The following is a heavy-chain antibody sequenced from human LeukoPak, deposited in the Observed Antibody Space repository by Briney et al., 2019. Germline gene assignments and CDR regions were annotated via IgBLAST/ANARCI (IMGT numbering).Heavy chain of an antibody. V-gene: IGHV1-2*02. J-gene: IGHJ6*03. D-gene: IGHD2-2*01. Sequence: GASVKVSCKASGYTFTGYYMHWVRQAPGQGLEWMGWINPNSGGTNYAQKFQGRVTMTRDTSISTAYVELSRLRSDDTAVYYCARDGCSSTSCSPYMDAWGKGTTVTVSS. CDR2: INPNSGGT. CDR3: ARDGCSSTSCSPYMDA. CDR1: GYTFTGYY.